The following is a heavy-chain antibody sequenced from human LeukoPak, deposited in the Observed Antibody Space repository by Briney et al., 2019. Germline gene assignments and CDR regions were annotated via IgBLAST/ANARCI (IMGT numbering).Heavy chain of an antibody. CDR3: ARSTGYYDSSGYYYDRWYFDL. D-gene: IGHD3-22*01. J-gene: IGHJ2*01. V-gene: IGHV4-59*01. CDR2: IYYSGST. CDR1: GGSISSYY. Sequence: PSETLSLTCTVSGGSISSYYWSWIRQPPGKGLEWIGYIYYSGSTNYNPSLKSRVTISVDTSKNQFSLKLSSVTAADTAVYYCARSTGYYDSSGYYYDRWYFDLWGRGTLVTVSS.